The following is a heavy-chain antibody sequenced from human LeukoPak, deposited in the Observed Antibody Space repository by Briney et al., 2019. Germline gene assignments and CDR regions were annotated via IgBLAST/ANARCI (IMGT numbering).Heavy chain of an antibody. CDR1: GFTFSSYG. V-gene: IGHV3-30*02. D-gene: IGHD6-13*01. J-gene: IGHJ4*02. CDR3: AKDPGIAAAGTSQLDY. CDR2: IRYDGSNK. Sequence: PGGSLRLSCAASGFTFSSYGMHWVRQAPGKGLEWVAFIRYDGSNKYYADSVKGRFTISRDNSKNTLYLQMNSLRAEDTAVYYCAKDPGIAAAGTSQLDYWGQGTLVTVSS.